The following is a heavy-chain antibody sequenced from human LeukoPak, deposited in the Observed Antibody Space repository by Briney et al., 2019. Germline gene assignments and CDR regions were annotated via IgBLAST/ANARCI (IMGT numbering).Heavy chain of an antibody. D-gene: IGHD3-16*01. J-gene: IGHJ5*02. CDR1: GGSISSYY. V-gene: IGHV4-59*01. CDR3: ARAEGVMSWFDP. CDR2: IYYSGST. Sequence: SETLSLTCTVSGGSISSYYWSWIRQPPGKGLEWIGYIYYSGSTNYNPSLKSRVTISVDTSKNQFSLKLSSVTAADTAVYYCARAEGVMSWFDPWGQGTLVTVSS.